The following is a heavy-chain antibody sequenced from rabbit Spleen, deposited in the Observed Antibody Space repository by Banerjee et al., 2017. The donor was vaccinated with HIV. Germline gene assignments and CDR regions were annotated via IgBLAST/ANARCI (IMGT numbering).Heavy chain of an antibody. CDR2: IYGGNNKNT. CDR3: ARSYSGTNGYFDL. CDR1: EFSFSSSYY. Sequence: QEQLVESGGGLVQPEGSLTLTCTASEFSFSSSYYMCWVRQAPGKGLEWIACIYGGNNKNTYYATWAKGRFTISEASSTTVTLQMTSLTAADTATYFCARSYSGTNGYFDLWGPGTLVTVS. J-gene: IGHJ4*01. V-gene: IGHV1S45*01. D-gene: IGHD1-1*01.